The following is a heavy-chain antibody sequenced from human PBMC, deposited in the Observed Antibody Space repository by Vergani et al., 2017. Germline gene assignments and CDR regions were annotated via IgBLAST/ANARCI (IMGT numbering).Heavy chain of an antibody. D-gene: IGHD6-19*01. Sequence: EVHLVESGGGLVQPGRSLRLSCTASGFNFGDYAISWFRQAPGKGLEWVSTLSASDRRTHYADSVKGRFTISRDNSKNTLFLHMNSLRPEDTAVYYCAKVGRSEVAGTFGAFDIWGQGTMVTVSS. CDR3: AKVGRSEVAGTFGAFDI. J-gene: IGHJ3*02. V-gene: IGHV3-23*04. CDR1: GFNFGDYA. CDR2: LSASDRRT.